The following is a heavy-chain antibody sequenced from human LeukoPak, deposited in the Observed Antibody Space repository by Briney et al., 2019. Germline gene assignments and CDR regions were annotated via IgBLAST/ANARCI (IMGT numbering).Heavy chain of an antibody. CDR2: ISGSGVNT. Sequence: GESLRLSCAASGFSFSSYAMTWVRQAPGKGLEWVSFISGSGVNTYYADSVKGRFTISRDNSKNTLYLQMNSLRAEDTAVYYCAKRFYGGTDYWGQGTLVTVSS. CDR1: GFSFSSYA. CDR3: AKRFYGGTDY. V-gene: IGHV3-23*01. D-gene: IGHD4-23*01. J-gene: IGHJ4*02.